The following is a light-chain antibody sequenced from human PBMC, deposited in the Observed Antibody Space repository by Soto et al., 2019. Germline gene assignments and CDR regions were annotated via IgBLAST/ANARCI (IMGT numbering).Light chain of an antibody. Sequence: DIQLTQSPAFLSASVGYRVTLSCRASQGISSYLAWYQQKPGKAPKLLISSASTMHSGIPSRFRGSGSGTEFTLTISSLQPEDFATYYCQQLNNYPLTFGQGTKVEIK. CDR1: QGISSY. J-gene: IGKJ1*01. CDR2: SAS. CDR3: QQLNNYPLT. V-gene: IGKV1-9*01.